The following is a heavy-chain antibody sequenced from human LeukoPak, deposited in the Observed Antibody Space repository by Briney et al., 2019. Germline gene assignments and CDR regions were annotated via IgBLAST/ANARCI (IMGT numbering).Heavy chain of an antibody. CDR2: IIPIFGTA. V-gene: IGHV1-69*13. D-gene: IGHD3-22*01. Sequence: SVKVSCKASGGTFSSYAISWVRRAPGQGLEWMGGIIPIFGTANYAQKSQGRVTITADESTSTAYMELSSLRSEDTAVYYCARDLYDDSSGYYHWYFDLWGRGTLVTVSS. CDR3: ARDLYDDSSGYYHWYFDL. CDR1: GGTFSSYA. J-gene: IGHJ2*01.